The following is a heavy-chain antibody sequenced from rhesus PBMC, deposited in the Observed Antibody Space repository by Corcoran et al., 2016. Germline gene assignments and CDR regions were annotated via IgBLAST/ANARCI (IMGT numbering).Heavy chain of an antibody. CDR1: GYSISSGYG. J-gene: IGHJ4*01. D-gene: IGHD3-16*01. Sequence: QVQLQESGPGLVKPSETLSLTCAVSGYSISSGYGWGWIRQPPGKGLDWIGQIYGGSGSTYYNPSLMSGVTVSKDTSKNQLSLKMSSVTAADTAVYYCARAPYYYSGTFDYWGQGVLVTVSS. CDR2: IYGGSGST. CDR3: ARAPYYYSGTFDY. V-gene: IGHV4-127*01.